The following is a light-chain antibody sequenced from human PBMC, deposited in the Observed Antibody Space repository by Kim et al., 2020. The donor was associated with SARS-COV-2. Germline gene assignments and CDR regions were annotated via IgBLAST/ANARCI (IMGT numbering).Light chain of an antibody. V-gene: IGLV3-21*04. CDR3: QVWDSSSDHRV. CDR2: YDS. Sequence: APGKTTRITCGGNSNGGKRVQWYQQKPGKAPVLVSYYDSDRPSGIPERFSGSNSGNTATLTSSRVEAGDEADYYCQVWDSSSDHRVFGGGTQLTVL. J-gene: IGLJ3*02. CDR1: SNGGKR.